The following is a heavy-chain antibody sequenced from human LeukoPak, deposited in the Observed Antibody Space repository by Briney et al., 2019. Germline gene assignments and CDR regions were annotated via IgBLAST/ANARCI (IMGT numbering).Heavy chain of an antibody. V-gene: IGHV5-51*01. D-gene: IGHD3-22*01. CDR2: IYPGDSDT. Sequence: GESLKISCKGSGYSFTSYWLGWVRQMPGKGLEWMGIIYPGDSDTRYSPSFQGQVTISADKSISTAYLQWSSLKASDTAMYYCARHQEYYDSSGYYPQNWFDPWGQGTLVTVSS. J-gene: IGHJ5*02. CDR1: GYSFTSYW. CDR3: ARHQEYYDSSGYYPQNWFDP.